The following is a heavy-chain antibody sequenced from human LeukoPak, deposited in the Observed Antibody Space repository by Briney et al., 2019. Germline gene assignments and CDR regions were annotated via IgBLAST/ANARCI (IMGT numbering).Heavy chain of an antibody. Sequence: SETLSLTCAVYGGSFSSYYWGWIRQPPGKGLEWIGYIFHSGITYYNPSLKSRVTISVDTSKNQFSLKLSSVTAADTAVYYCARGWWELRGYFDYWGQGTLVTVSS. V-gene: IGHV4-34*01. J-gene: IGHJ4*02. CDR3: ARGWWELRGYFDY. CDR2: IFHSGIT. D-gene: IGHD1-26*01. CDR1: GGSFSSYY.